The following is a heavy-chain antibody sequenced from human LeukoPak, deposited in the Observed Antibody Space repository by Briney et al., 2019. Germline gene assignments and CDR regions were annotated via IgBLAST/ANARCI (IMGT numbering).Heavy chain of an antibody. CDR3: ARGFDYYDSSGYYYGMDV. Sequence: EASVKVSCKASGGTFSSYAISWVRQAPGQGLEWVGGIIPIFGTANYAQKFQGRVTITADESTSTAYMELSSLRSEDTAMYYCARGFDYYDSSGYYYGMDVWGQGTTVTVSS. CDR1: GGTFSSYA. CDR2: IIPIFGTA. D-gene: IGHD3-22*01. J-gene: IGHJ6*02. V-gene: IGHV1-69*13.